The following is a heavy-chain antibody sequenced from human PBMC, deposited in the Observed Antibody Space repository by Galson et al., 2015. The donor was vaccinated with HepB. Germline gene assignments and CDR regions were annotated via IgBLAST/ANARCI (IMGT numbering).Heavy chain of an antibody. CDR2: ISAYNGNT. CDR1: GSTFTSYG. D-gene: IGHD5-12*01. V-gene: IGHV1-18*01. J-gene: IGHJ6*02. Sequence: SVKVSCKASGSTFTSYGISWVRQAPGQGLEWMGWISAYNGNTNYAQKLQGRVTMTTDTSTSTAYMELRSLRSDDTAVYYCARDRNRGDSGYRGGYYYCGMDVWGQGTTVTASS. CDR3: ARDRNRGDSGYRGGYYYCGMDV.